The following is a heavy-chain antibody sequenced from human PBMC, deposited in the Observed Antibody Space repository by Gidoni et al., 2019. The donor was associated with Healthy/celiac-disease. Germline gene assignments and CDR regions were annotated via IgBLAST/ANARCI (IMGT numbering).Heavy chain of an antibody. CDR3: AKDRREARYIIAVAGKNWFDP. V-gene: IGHV3-23*01. D-gene: IGHD6-19*01. J-gene: IGHJ5*02. CDR2: ISGSGGST. CDR1: GFTFSSYA. Sequence: EVQLLESGGGLVQPGGSLRPSCAASGFTFSSYAMSWVRQAPGKGREWVSAISGSGGSTYYADSVKGRFTISRDNSKNTLYLQMNSLRAEDTAVYYCAKDRREARYIIAVAGKNWFDPWGQGTLVTVSS.